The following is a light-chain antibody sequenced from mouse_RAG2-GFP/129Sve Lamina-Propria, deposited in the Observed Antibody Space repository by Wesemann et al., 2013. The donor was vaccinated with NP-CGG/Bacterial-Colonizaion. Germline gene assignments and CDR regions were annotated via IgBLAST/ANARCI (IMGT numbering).Light chain of an antibody. CDR3: QQYSSYPLT. CDR2: LAS. J-gene: IGKJ5*01. Sequence: DIVMTQSHKFMSTSVGDRVSITCKASQDVGTAVAWYQQKPGQSPKALIYLASNRHTGVPDRFTGSGSGTDFTLTISNVQSEDLADYFCQQYSSYPLTFGAGTKLELK. V-gene: IGKV6-23*01. CDR1: QDVGTA.